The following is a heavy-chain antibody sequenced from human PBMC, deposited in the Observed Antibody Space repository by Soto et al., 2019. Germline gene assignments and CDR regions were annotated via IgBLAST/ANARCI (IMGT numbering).Heavy chain of an antibody. Sequence: PSETLSLTCTVSGGSISSYYWSWIRQPPGKGLEWIGYIYYSGSTNYNPSLKSRVTISVDTSKNQFSLKLSSVTAAGTAVYYCAREGFGQTDDYYYGMDVWGQGTTVTVSS. CDR2: IYYSGST. J-gene: IGHJ6*02. CDR1: GGSISSYY. V-gene: IGHV4-59*01. D-gene: IGHD3-3*01. CDR3: AREGFGQTDDYYYGMDV.